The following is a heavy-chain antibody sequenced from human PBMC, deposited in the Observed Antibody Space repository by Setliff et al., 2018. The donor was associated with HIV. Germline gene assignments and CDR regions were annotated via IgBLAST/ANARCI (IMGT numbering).Heavy chain of an antibody. J-gene: IGHJ4*02. D-gene: IGHD6-19*01. Sequence: KPSETLSLTCTVSCGSISSYFWSWIRQPPGKGLEWIGYIYTNGSTNYNPSLKSRVTISVDTYKNHFSLKLNSVPAADTAVYYCASGREAVAGALHLDYWGQGPLVTVSS. CDR2: IYTNGST. CDR1: CGSISSYF. V-gene: IGHV4-4*08. CDR3: ASGREAVAGALHLDY.